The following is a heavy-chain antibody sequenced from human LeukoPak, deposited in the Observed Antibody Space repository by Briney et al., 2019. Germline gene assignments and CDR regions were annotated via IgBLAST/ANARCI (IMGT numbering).Heavy chain of an antibody. CDR2: ISSSAATI. J-gene: IGHJ3*02. D-gene: IGHD2-15*01. V-gene: IGHV3-48*02. Sequence: GGFLRLSCAASGSAFSTYSTNWVREAPGNGLEWVTSISSSAATIHYADSVKGRFTISRDNAKNSLYLQMNSLRDEDTAVYYCARDAAFSAFNMWGQGTMVTVSS. CDR3: ARDAAFSAFNM. CDR1: GSAFSTYS.